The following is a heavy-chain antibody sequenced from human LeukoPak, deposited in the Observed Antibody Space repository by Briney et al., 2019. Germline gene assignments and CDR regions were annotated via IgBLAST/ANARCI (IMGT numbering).Heavy chain of an antibody. D-gene: IGHD6-19*01. Sequence: SETLSLTCTVSGDSIRSYYWSWIRQSPGKGLEWIGYIYYSGSTNYNPSLRSRVTISVDTSKNQFSLKLSSVTAADTAVYYCARFVGRSSSGYYLYWGQGTLVTVSS. J-gene: IGHJ4*02. CDR2: IYYSGST. CDR1: GDSIRSYY. CDR3: ARFVGRSSSGYYLY. V-gene: IGHV4-59*01.